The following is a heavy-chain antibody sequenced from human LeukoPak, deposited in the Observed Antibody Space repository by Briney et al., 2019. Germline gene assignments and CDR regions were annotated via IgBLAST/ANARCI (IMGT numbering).Heavy chain of an antibody. CDR2: ISSSSSYI. D-gene: IGHD5-12*01. J-gene: IGHJ6*04. Sequence: PGGSLRLSCAASGFTFSSYSMNWVRQAPGKGLEWFSSISSSSSYIYYADSVKGRFTISRDNAKNSLYLQMNSLRAEDTAVYYCARDQWVATIKGNYYYGMDVWGKGTTVTVSS. CDR3: ARDQWVATIKGNYYYGMDV. CDR1: GFTFSSYS. V-gene: IGHV3-21*01.